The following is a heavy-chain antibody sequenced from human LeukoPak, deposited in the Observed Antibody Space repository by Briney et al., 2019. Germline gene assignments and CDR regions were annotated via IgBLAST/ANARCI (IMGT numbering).Heavy chain of an antibody. CDR1: GFTFSSYG. J-gene: IGHJ3*02. V-gene: IGHV3-33*01. CDR2: IWYDGSNK. CDR3: ARGSGWYERDAFDI. D-gene: IGHD6-19*01. Sequence: GGSLRLSCAASGFTFSSYGMHWVRQAPGKGLEWVAVIWYDGSNKYYADSVKGRFTISRDNSKNTLYLQMNSLRAEDTAVYYCARGSGWYERDAFDIWGRGTLVTVSS.